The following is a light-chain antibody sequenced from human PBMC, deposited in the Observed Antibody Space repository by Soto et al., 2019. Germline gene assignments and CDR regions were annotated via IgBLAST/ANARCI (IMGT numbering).Light chain of an antibody. CDR1: QSISDT. J-gene: IGKJ1*01. CDR3: QQYVKWPWT. CDR2: GAS. V-gene: IGKV3-15*01. Sequence: EIVMTQSPATLSVSPGGRATLSCRASQSISDTLAWYQQKPGQAPRLLIHGASTRAPGFPARFSGSGSGTDLTLTISSLQSADFAVDYCQQYVKWPWTFGQGTKVEI.